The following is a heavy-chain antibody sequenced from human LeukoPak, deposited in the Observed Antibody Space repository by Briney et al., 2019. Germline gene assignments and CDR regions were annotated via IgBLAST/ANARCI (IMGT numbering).Heavy chain of an antibody. CDR2: IYPGDSDT. CDR1: GYSFTSYW. J-gene: IGHJ6*02. Sequence: GESLKISCKGSGYSFTSYWIGWVRQMPGKGLEWMGIIYPGDSDTRYSPSFQGQVTISADKSISTAYLQWSSLKASDTAMYYCARQGCSSTSCYGVSLYYYGMDVWGPGTTVTVSS. D-gene: IGHD2-2*01. CDR3: ARQGCSSTSCYGVSLYYYGMDV. V-gene: IGHV5-51*01.